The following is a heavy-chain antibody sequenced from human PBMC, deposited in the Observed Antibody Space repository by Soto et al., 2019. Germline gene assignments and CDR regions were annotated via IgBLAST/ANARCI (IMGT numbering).Heavy chain of an antibody. D-gene: IGHD2-2*01. CDR1: GFTFSSYS. J-gene: IGHJ6*02. CDR2: ISSSSSYI. V-gene: IGHV3-21*01. CDR3: AREWGDIVVVPAASYYYYYGMDV. Sequence: EVQLVESGGGLVKPGGSLRLSCAASGFTFSSYSMNWVRQAPGKGLEWVSSISSSSSYIYYADSVKGRFTISRDNAKNSLYLQMNSLRAEDTPVYYCAREWGDIVVVPAASYYYYYGMDVWGQGTTVTVSS.